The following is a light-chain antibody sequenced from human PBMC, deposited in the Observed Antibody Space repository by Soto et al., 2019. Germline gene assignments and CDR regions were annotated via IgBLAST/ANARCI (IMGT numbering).Light chain of an antibody. CDR2: GAS. CDR3: QQYHNRWT. Sequence: EIGMTQSQATLSVSPGERVTRACRASQSVNSRLAWYQQKPGQGPRLLIYGASTRATGIPARFSGSGSGTEFTLTISSLQSEDFAVYYCQQYHNRWTFGQGTKVEIK. V-gene: IGKV3-15*01. CDR1: QSVNSR. J-gene: IGKJ1*01.